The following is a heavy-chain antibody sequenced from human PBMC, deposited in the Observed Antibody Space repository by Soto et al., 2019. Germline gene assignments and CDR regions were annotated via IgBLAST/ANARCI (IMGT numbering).Heavy chain of an antibody. V-gene: IGHV4-4*07. CDR1: GGSINSYY. CDR2: IYSRGST. D-gene: IGHD3-10*01. J-gene: IGHJ4*02. Sequence: QVQLQESGPGLVKPSETLSLTCTVSGGSINSYYWSWIRQPAGKGLEWIGRIYSRGSTNYNPSLKSRVTMSVDTSKNQCSLKVTSVAAADTAVYYCARGPGGFGDFSLDYWGQGTLVTVAP. CDR3: ARGPGGFGDFSLDY.